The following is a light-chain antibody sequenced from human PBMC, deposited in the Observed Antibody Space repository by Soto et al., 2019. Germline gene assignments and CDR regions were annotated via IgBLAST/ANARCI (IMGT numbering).Light chain of an antibody. CDR1: SSDVGSYND. CDR3: SSYAGTNIHYV. Sequence: QSALTQPPSVSGSPGQSVTISCTGTSSDVGSYNDVSWYQQHPGTAPKLMIYDVSKRPSGVPDRFSGSKSGNTASLTVSGLQAEDEADYYCSSYAGTNIHYVFGTGTKVTVL. J-gene: IGLJ1*01. CDR2: DVS. V-gene: IGLV2-8*01.